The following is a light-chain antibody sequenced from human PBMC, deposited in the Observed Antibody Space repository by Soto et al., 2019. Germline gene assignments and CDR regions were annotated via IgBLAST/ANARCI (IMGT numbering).Light chain of an antibody. J-gene: IGKJ1*01. CDR1: QSVSSSY. Sequence: ENVLTQSPGTLSLSPGERATLSCRAIQSVSSSYLAWYQQKPGQAPRLLIFGASGRATGIPERFSGSGSGTDFSLTISRLEPEDFAVYYCQHFVNSLTWTFGQGTKVDIK. CDR3: QHFVNSLTWT. CDR2: GAS. V-gene: IGKV3-20*01.